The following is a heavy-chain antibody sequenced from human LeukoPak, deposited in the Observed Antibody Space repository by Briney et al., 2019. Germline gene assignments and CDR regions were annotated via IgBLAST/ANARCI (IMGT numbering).Heavy chain of an antibody. V-gene: IGHV1-24*01. CDR3: ATRPGDY. J-gene: IGHJ4*02. Sequence: ASVKVSCKASGYTFTGYYMHWVRQAPGKGLEWMGGFDPEDGETIYAQKFQGRVTMTEDTSTDTAYMELSSLRSEDTAVYYCATRPGDYWGQGTLVTVSS. CDR1: GYTFTGYY. CDR2: FDPEDGET.